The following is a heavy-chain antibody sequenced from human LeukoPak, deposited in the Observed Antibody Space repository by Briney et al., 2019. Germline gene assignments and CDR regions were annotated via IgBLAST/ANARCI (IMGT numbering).Heavy chain of an antibody. Sequence: PGGSLRLSCVASGFTFSNNWMTWVRQAPGKGLEWVAHVNKDGSVSYCVDSVKGRFTISRDNAKNSLYLQMNSLRAEDTAVYYCVREGDYYFDFWGQGTLVTVSS. V-gene: IGHV3-7*01. CDR2: VNKDGSVS. CDR1: GFTFSNNW. J-gene: IGHJ4*02. D-gene: IGHD2-21*02. CDR3: VREGDYYFDF.